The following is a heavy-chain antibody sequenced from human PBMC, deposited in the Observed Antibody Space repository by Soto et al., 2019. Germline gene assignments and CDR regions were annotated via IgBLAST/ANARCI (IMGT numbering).Heavy chain of an antibody. J-gene: IGHJ6*03. D-gene: IGHD6-6*01. V-gene: IGHV4-59*08. CDR1: GGSISSHY. Sequence: SETLSLPWTVSGGSISSHYGSWIRQPPGKGLEWIGYIHYSGSTRYNPSLKSRVAISVDTPKNQFSLRLNSLTAADTAVYYCAGSSTAARQDYYYYMGVWGKGTTVTVSS. CDR3: AGSSTAARQDYYYYMGV. CDR2: IHYSGST.